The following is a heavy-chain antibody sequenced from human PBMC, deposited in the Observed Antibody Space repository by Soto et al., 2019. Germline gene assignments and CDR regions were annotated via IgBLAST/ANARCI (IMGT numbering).Heavy chain of an antibody. D-gene: IGHD5-18*01. Sequence: GASVKVCCKASGGTFSSYAISGVRQAPGQGLEWMGGIIPIFRTANYAQKFQGRVTITADESTRTAYMELSSMRSEDTAVYYCAREDTAMVPLNYWGQGTLVTVSS. CDR1: GGTFSSYA. J-gene: IGHJ4*02. CDR3: AREDTAMVPLNY. CDR2: IIPIFRTA. V-gene: IGHV1-69*13.